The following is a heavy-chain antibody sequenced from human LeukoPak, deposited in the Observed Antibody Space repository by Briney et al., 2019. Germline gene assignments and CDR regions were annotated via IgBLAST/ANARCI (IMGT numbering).Heavy chain of an antibody. D-gene: IGHD3-10*01. J-gene: IGHJ5*02. V-gene: IGHV4-34*01. CDR2: INHSGST. Sequence: SETLSLTCAVYGGSFSGYYWSWIRQPPGKGLEWIGEINHSGSTNYNPSLKSRVTISVDTSKNQFSLKLSSVTAADTAVYYCARVRGNSWFDPWGQGTLVTVSS. CDR3: ARVRGNSWFDP. CDR1: GGSFSGYY.